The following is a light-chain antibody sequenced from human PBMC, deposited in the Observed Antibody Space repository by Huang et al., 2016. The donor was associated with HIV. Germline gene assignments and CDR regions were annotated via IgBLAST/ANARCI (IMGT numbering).Light chain of an antibody. CDR1: QTFNTN. J-gene: IGKJ1*01. V-gene: IGKV3-15*01. CDR2: GAF. Sequence: EIVMTQFPDTLSVSPGERVILTCRANQTFNTNLAWYQQRPGQSPKLLVYGAFTRAADVPARFSGSGSGTDFTLTIDRLQSEDFAVYYCQQYNNWPPWTFGQGTKVESK. CDR3: QQYNNWPPWT.